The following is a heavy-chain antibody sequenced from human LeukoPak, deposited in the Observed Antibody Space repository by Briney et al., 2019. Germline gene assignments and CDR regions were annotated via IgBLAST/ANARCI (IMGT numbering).Heavy chain of an antibody. CDR1: GFTFSSYA. Sequence: GGSLRLSCAASGFTFSSYAMTWVRQAPGKGLEWISAVSYDITRTFYADSVKGRFAISRDNSRNTLFLQMNSLRADDTAVYYWARPGCGGNCYYRMDVWGKGTTVTVPS. CDR3: ARPGCGGNCYYRMDV. J-gene: IGHJ6*04. V-gene: IGHV3-23*01. D-gene: IGHD2-21*01. CDR2: VSYDITRT.